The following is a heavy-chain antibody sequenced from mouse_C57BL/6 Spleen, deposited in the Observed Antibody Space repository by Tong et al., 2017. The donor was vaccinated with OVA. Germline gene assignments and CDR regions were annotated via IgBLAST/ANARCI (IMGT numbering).Heavy chain of an antibody. CDR1: GFTFSSYA. V-gene: IGHV5-4*01. J-gene: IGHJ2*01. CDR2: ISDGGSYT. Sequence: EVQLQESGGGLVKPGGSLKLSCAASGFTFSSYAMSWVRQTPEKRLEWVATISDGGSYTYYPDNVKGRFTISRDNAKNNLYLQMSHLKSEDTAMYYCARDRGYGWSLYYFDYWGQGTTLTVSS. D-gene: IGHD2-3*01. CDR3: ARDRGYGWSLYYFDY.